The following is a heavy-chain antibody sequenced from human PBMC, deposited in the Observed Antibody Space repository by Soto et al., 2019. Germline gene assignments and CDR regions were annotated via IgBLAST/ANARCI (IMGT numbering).Heavy chain of an antibody. CDR2: IWYGGGNK. CDR1: GFTFSSYG. D-gene: IGHD5-18*01. V-gene: IGHV3-33*06. Sequence: GGSLRLSCAASGFTFSSYGMHWVRQAPGKGLEWVSGIWYGGGNKYYADSVKGRFTISRDNSKNTLYLQMNSPTAEDTAVYYGAKETATHFDYWGQGTLVTVSS. J-gene: IGHJ4*02. CDR3: AKETATHFDY.